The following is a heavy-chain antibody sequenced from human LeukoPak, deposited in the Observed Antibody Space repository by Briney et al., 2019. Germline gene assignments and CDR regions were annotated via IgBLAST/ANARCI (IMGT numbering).Heavy chain of an antibody. CDR2: ISGSGGST. CDR1: GFTFSSYA. V-gene: IGHV3-23*01. CDR3: ARPRRYCSGGSCPRGAFDI. D-gene: IGHD2-15*01. Sequence: GGSLRLSCAASGFTFSSYAMSWVRQAPGKGLEWVSAISGSGGSTYYADSVKGRFTISRDNSKNTLYLQMNSLRAEDTAVYYCARPRRYCSGGSCPRGAFDIWGQGTMVTVSS. J-gene: IGHJ3*02.